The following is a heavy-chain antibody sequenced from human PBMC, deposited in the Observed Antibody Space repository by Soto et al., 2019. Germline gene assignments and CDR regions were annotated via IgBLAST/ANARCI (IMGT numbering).Heavy chain of an antibody. Sequence: GGSLRLSCAASGFTFSSYGMHWVRQAPGKGLEWVAVISYDGSNKYYADSVKGRFTISRDNSKNTLYLQMNSLRAEDTAVYYCAKDLGYGDYHGAFDIWGQGTMVTVSS. D-gene: IGHD4-17*01. V-gene: IGHV3-30*18. CDR3: AKDLGYGDYHGAFDI. CDR1: GFTFSSYG. J-gene: IGHJ3*02. CDR2: ISYDGSNK.